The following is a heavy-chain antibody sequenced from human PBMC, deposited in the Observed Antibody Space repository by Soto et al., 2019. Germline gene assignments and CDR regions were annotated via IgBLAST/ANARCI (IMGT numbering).Heavy chain of an antibody. CDR3: ARVGWGRYFDWFLFPTSAFDY. CDR2: INAGNGNT. V-gene: IGHV1-3*01. CDR1: RYTFTRYA. J-gene: IGHJ4*02. Sequence: QVQLVQSGAEVKKPGDSEKVSCEASRYTFTRYAMHWVRQAPGQRLEWMGWINAGNGNTKYSQKFQGRVTITRDTSASTAYMELSSLRSEDTAVYYCARVGWGRYFDWFLFPTSAFDYWGQGTLVTVSS. D-gene: IGHD3-9*01.